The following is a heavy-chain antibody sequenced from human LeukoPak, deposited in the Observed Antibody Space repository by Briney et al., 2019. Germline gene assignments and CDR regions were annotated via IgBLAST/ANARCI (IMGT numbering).Heavy chain of an antibody. V-gene: IGHV3-23*05. J-gene: IGHJ4*02. D-gene: IGHD6-19*01. CDR3: EKFEGATIPGWFNDY. Sequence: PGGSLRLSCAASGFTFSSYAMGWVRQAPGKGLEWVSTIDKTTYPTFYADSVKGRFTISRDNSKNTLYLQMNSLRTEDTAVYFCEKFEGATIPGWFNDYWGQGILVTVSS. CDR2: IDKTTYPT. CDR1: GFTFSSYA.